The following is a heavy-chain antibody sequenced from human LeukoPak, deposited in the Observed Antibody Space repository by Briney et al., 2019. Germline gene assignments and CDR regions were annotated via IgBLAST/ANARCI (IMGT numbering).Heavy chain of an antibody. J-gene: IGHJ4*02. CDR2: ISSSSSTI. CDR3: ARGDSSGYYTAYYFDY. D-gene: IGHD3-22*01. V-gene: IGHV3-48*01. CDR1: GFTFSSYS. Sequence: PGGSLRLSCAAAGFTFSSYSMNWVRQAPGKGLDWVSYISSSSSTIYYADSVKGRFTISRDNAKNSLYLQMNSLRAEDTAVYYCARGDSSGYYTAYYFDYWGQGTLVTVSS.